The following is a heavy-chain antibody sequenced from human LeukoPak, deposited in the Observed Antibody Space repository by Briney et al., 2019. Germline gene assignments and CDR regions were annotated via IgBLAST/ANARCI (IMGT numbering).Heavy chain of an antibody. CDR3: ARSRTTVSKDALDY. D-gene: IGHD4-17*01. V-gene: IGHV3-21*01. CDR1: GFTFSTYS. CDR2: ISSYSNYI. Sequence: GGSLRLSCAASGFTFSTYSMNWVRQAPGKGLEWVSSISSYSNYINYADSVKGRFTISRDNAKNSLYLQMNSLRAEDTAVYYCARSRTTVSKDALDYWGQGTLVTVSS. J-gene: IGHJ4*02.